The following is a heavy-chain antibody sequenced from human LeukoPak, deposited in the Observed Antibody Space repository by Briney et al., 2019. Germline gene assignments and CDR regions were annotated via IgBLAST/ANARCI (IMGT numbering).Heavy chain of an antibody. Sequence: GGSLRLSCAASGLTVSSNYMSWVRQAPGKGLEWVSVIYSGGSTYYADSVKGRFTISRHNSKNTLYLQMNSLRAEDTAVYYCARLPRGYSYGSHWFDPWGQGTLVTVSS. D-gene: IGHD5-18*01. CDR2: IYSGGST. CDR1: GLTVSSNY. J-gene: IGHJ5*02. V-gene: IGHV3-53*04. CDR3: ARLPRGYSYGSHWFDP.